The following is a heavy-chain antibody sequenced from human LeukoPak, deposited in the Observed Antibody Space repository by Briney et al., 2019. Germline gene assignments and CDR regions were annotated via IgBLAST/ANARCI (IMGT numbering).Heavy chain of an antibody. V-gene: IGHV1-2*02. D-gene: IGHD3-10*01. CDR1: GYTFTGYY. J-gene: IGHJ4*02. CDR2: INPNNGGT. CDR3: ARGISEFGELFFDY. Sequence: ASVKVSCKASGYTFTGYYMHWVRQAPGQGLEWMGWINPNNGGTNYAQKFQGRVTMTRDTSISTAYMELSRLRSDDTAVYYCARGISEFGELFFDYWGQGTLVTVSS.